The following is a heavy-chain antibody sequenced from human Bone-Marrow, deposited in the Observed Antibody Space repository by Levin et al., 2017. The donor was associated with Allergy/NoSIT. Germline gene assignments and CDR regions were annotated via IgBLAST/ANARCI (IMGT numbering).Heavy chain of an antibody. CDR3: ARSYCTSVSCYPIYVKYFDS. CDR2: IFYSGST. V-gene: IGHV4-59*08. D-gene: IGHD2-2*01. CDR1: GDSITGYY. Sequence: TASETLSLTCTVSGDSITGYYWSWIRQPPGKGLEWIGYIFYSGSTNYNPSLRSRVTMSVDTSKNHFSLRLSSVTAADTAVYYCARSYCTSVSCYPIYVKYFDSWGQGTLVAVSS. J-gene: IGHJ5*01.